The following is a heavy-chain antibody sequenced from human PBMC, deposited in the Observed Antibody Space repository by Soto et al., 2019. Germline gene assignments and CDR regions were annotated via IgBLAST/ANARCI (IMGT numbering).Heavy chain of an antibody. D-gene: IGHD3-9*01. Sequence: PTLVNPTQTLTLTCTFSGFSLITGGVAVGWIRQPPGKALEWLALIYWNDDKLYSPSLKTRLTVTKDTSKNQVVLTMTNVGPVDTATYYCAHKLRYLDPMDVWGQGTTVTVSS. CDR2: IYWNDDK. V-gene: IGHV2-5*01. CDR3: AHKLRYLDPMDV. CDR1: GFSLITGGVA. J-gene: IGHJ6*02.